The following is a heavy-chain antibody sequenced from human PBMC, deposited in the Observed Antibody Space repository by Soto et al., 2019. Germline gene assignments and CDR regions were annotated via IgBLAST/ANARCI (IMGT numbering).Heavy chain of an antibody. CDR1: GGSISSYY. CDR2: IYYSGST. J-gene: IGHJ4*02. CDR3: ASVIVGAPYFDY. Sequence: TLSLTCTVSGGSISSYYWSWIRQPPGKGLEWIGYIYYSGSTNYNPSLKSRVTISVDTSKNQFSLKLSSVTAADTAVYYCASVIVGAPYFDYWGQGTLVTVSS. V-gene: IGHV4-59*01. D-gene: IGHD1-26*01.